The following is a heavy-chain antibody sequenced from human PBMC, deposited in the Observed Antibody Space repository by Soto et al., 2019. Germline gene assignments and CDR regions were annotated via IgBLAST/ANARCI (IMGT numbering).Heavy chain of an antibody. D-gene: IGHD2-15*01. V-gene: IGHV4-39*01. CDR1: GGSISSSSYY. CDR2: IYYSGTT. J-gene: IGHJ4*02. CDR3: AIVQGYCSGSSYYNCES. Sequence: PSETLPLTCTVSGGSISSSSYYWGWIRQTPGKGLEWIGSIYYSGTTNYNPSLKRRVYISVDTSKNQFSLRLSPVTAVDSAIYYCAIVQGYCSGSSYYNCESWGQGPLGTV.